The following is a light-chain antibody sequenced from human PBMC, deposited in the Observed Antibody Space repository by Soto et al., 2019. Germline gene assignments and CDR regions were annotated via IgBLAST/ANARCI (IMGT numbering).Light chain of an antibody. CDR1: QSVLSNSNNKNY. V-gene: IGKV4-1*01. Sequence: DFVMTQSPYSLAVSLGERATINCKSSQSVLSNSNNKNYLAWFQQKPGQPPKLLIYWASTRESGVPDRFSGSGSATDFTLTISSLQAEDVAVYYCQQYHSDPITFGQGTRLEIK. CDR2: WAS. CDR3: QQYHSDPIT. J-gene: IGKJ5*01.